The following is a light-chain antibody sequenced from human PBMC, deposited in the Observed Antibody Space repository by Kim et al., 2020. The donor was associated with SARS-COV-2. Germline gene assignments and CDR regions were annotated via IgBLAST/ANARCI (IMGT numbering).Light chain of an antibody. Sequence: GDRVTITCRASQSIGNYLAWYQQKPGKAPKVLIYDASSFESGVPSRFSGSGSGTEFTLNINSLQPDDFATYYCQQYLYYWTFGQGTKVDIK. CDR3: QQYLYYWT. V-gene: IGKV1-5*01. J-gene: IGKJ1*01. CDR1: QSIGNY. CDR2: DAS.